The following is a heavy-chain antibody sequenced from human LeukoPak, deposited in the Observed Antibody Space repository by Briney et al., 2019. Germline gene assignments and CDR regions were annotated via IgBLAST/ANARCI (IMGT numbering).Heavy chain of an antibody. CDR1: GGSISSGGYY. CDR2: IYYSGST. D-gene: IGHD3-22*01. CDR3: ARVGYYDSSGYFLPIDY. Sequence: SETLSLTCTVSGGSISSGGYYWSWIRQHPGKGLEWIGYIYYSGSTYYNPSLKSRVTISVDTSKNQFSLKLSSVTAADTAVYYCARVGYYDSSGYFLPIDYWGQGTLVTVSS. J-gene: IGHJ4*02. V-gene: IGHV4-31*03.